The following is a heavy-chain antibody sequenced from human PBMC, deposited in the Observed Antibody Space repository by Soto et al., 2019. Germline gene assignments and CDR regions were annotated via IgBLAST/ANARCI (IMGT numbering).Heavy chain of an antibody. CDR2: VIPVFGTS. Sequence: QVKLVQSGAEVKQPGSSVKVSCRASEGTSSSHVINWVRQAPGQGLEWMGGVIPVFGTSKFAQKFRGRVTIIADESTNTAYMELRSLRSEDKAMYYCARGQQELVDDDDGFDVWGQGTLVTVSS. CDR3: ARGQQELVDDDDGFDV. V-gene: IGHV1-69*01. J-gene: IGHJ3*01. CDR1: EGTSSSHV. D-gene: IGHD6-13*01.